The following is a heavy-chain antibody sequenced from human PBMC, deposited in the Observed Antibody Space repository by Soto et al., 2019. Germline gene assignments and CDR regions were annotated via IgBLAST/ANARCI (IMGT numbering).Heavy chain of an antibody. J-gene: IGHJ4*02. V-gene: IGHV1-58*01. CDR1: GFTFTSSA. CDR2: IVVGSGNT. Sequence: SVKVSCKASGFTFTSSAVQWVRQARGQRLEWIGWIVVGSGNTNYAQKFQERVTITRDMSTSTAYMELSSLRSEDTAVYYCAADLRYYDSSGYYYVFDYWGQGTLVTVSS. CDR3: AADLRYYDSSGYYYVFDY. D-gene: IGHD3-22*01.